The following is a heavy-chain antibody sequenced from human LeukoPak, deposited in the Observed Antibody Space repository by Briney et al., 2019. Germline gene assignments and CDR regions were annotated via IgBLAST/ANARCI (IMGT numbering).Heavy chain of an antibody. D-gene: IGHD3-22*01. CDR2: TYYNGSP. J-gene: IGHJ2*01. V-gene: IGHV4-59*02. CDR3: ARAGRGNYYEHWYLDL. Sequence: SETLSLTCTVSGGSVPIYYWHWIRQPPGKGLELIGYTYYNGSPDYNPSLKGRVTISLDTSKNQISLKPSSVTAADTAVYYCARAGRGNYYEHWYLDLWGRGTLVTVS. CDR1: GGSVPIYY.